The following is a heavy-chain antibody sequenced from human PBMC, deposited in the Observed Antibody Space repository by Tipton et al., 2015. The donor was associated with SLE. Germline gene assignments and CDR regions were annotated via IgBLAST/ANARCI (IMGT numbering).Heavy chain of an antibody. J-gene: IGHJ4*02. CDR3: ARQPSNGGWYGYYFDY. Sequence: TLSLTCTVSGGSISSYYWSWIRQPPGKGLEWIGYIYYSGSTNYNPSLKSRVTISVDTSKNQFSLKLNSVTAADTAVYYCARQPSNGGWYGYYFDYWGQGTLVTVSS. CDR2: IYYSGST. D-gene: IGHD6-19*01. CDR1: GGSISSYY. V-gene: IGHV4-59*01.